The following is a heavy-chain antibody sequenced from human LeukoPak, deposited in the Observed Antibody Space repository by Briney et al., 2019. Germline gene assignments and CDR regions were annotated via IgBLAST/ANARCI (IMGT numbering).Heavy chain of an antibody. Sequence: PGGSLRLSCAASGFTFSSYAMHWVRQAPGKGLGWVAVISYDGSNKYYADSVKGRFAISRDNSKNTLYLEMNSLRAEDTAIYYCAKMKGHPLPKYYMDVWGQGTTVTVSS. V-gene: IGHV3-30*09. CDR3: AKMKGHPLPKYYMDV. J-gene: IGHJ6*01. CDR1: GFTFSSYA. D-gene: IGHD1-26*01. CDR2: ISYDGSNK.